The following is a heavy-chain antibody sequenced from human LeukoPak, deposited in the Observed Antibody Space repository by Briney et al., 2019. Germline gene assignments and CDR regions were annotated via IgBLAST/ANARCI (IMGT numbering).Heavy chain of an antibody. Sequence: GGSLRLSCAASGFTFSSYGMHWVRQARGKGLEWVAVIWYDGSNKYYADSVKGRFTISRDNSKNTLYLQMNSLRAEDTAVYYCARGSRGMDVWGKGTTVTVSS. J-gene: IGHJ6*04. CDR3: ARGSRGMDV. CDR2: IWYDGSNK. D-gene: IGHD3-10*01. CDR1: GFTFSSYG. V-gene: IGHV3-33*01.